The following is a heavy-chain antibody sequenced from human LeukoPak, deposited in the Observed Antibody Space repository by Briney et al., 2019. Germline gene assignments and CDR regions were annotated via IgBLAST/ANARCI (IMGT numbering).Heavy chain of an antibody. V-gene: IGHV3-21*01. CDR3: ARGYYGDYYFDY. CDR1: GFTFTTYN. D-gene: IGHD4-17*01. J-gene: IGHJ4*02. CDR2: INTSGSYI. Sequence: PGGSLRLSCADSGFTFTTYNMKWVRQAPGKGLEWVSSINTSGSYIYHADSVKGRFTISRDNANNSLYLQMNSLRAEDTAVYYCARGYYGDYYFDYWGQGTLVTVSS.